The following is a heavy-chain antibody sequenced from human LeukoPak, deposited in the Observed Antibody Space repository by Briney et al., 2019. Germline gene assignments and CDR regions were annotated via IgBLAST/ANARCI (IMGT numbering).Heavy chain of an antibody. Sequence: ASVKVSCKASGYTFTDYYIHWVRQAPGQGPEWMGWLNPNSGGTNYAQNFQGRVTMTRDTSIRTAYMDLSRLRSDDTAVYFCARSIVGSSPIDYWGQGTLVTVSS. CDR1: GYTFTDYY. J-gene: IGHJ4*02. CDR2: LNPNSGGT. D-gene: IGHD1-26*01. CDR3: ARSIVGSSPIDY. V-gene: IGHV1-2*02.